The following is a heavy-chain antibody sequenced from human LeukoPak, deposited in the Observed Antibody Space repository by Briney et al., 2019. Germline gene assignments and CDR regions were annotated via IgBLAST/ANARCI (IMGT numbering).Heavy chain of an antibody. D-gene: IGHD3-10*01. CDR3: ARDTDYYGSGRHGYFDH. Sequence: GGSLRLSCAASGLTISNNLMGWVRQAPGKGLEWVSLIYGGGSTYSADSVKGRFTISRDNSKNTLHLQMNSLRAEDTAVYYCARDTDYYGSGRHGYFDHWGQGTLVTVSS. CDR2: IYGGGST. CDR1: GLTISNNL. V-gene: IGHV3-66*01. J-gene: IGHJ1*01.